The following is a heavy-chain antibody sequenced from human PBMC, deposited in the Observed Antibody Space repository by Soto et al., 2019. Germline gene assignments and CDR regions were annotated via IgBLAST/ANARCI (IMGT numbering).Heavy chain of an antibody. J-gene: IGHJ5*02. CDR3: ARQVYVEYVGRNWFDP. CDR2: ISHDGHA. V-gene: IGHV4-39*01. D-gene: IGHD1-1*01. CDR1: DASISDSRYY. Sequence: SETLSLTCSVLDASISDSRYYWGWIRQSPEKGLEWIGSISHDGHAYYNTPLKIRVTLFADTSRNQFSLKLKSVTVADTDLYFCARQVYVEYVGRNWFDPWGQGARVTVSS.